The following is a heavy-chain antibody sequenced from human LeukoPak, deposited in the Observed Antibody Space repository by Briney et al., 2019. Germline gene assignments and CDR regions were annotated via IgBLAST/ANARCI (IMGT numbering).Heavy chain of an antibody. Sequence: PGGSLRLSCGASGLTFSSNYMSWVRQAPGKGLEWVSVIYSGGSTYYADSVKGRFTISRDNSKNTLYLQMNSLRAEDTAVYYCARRQGRRGIVGPTILKGAFDIWGQGTMVTVSS. V-gene: IGHV3-66*04. D-gene: IGHD1-26*01. CDR2: IYSGGST. CDR1: GLTFSSNY. CDR3: ARRQGRRGIVGPTILKGAFDI. J-gene: IGHJ3*02.